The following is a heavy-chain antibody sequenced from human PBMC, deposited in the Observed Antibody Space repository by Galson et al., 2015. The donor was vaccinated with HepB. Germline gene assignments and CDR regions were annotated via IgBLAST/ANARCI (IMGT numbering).Heavy chain of an antibody. Sequence: SLRLSCAASGFAFSTYAMNWVRQAPGRGLDWVSYISSSSSTIYYADSVKGRFTISRDNAKNSLYLQMNSLRDEDTAVYYCVRGTTVADYWGQGTLVTVSS. CDR2: ISSSSSTI. CDR3: VRGTTVADY. V-gene: IGHV3-48*02. J-gene: IGHJ4*02. D-gene: IGHD1-1*01. CDR1: GFAFSTYA.